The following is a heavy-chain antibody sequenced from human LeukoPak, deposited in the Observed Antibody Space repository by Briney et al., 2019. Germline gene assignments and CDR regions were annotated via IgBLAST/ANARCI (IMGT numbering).Heavy chain of an antibody. D-gene: IGHD6-13*01. CDR1: GGSFSGYY. CDR3: ARVGIAAAPDY. J-gene: IGHJ4*02. V-gene: IGHV4-34*01. CDR2: INHSGST. Sequence: PSETLSLTCAVYGGSFSGYYWSWIRQPPGKGLEWIGEINHSGSTNYNPSLKSRVTISVDTSKNQFSLKLSSVTAADTAVYYCARVGIAAAPDYWGQGTLVTVSS.